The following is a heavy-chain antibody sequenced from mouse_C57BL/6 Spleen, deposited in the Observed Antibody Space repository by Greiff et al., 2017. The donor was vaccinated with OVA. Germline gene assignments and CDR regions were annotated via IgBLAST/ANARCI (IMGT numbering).Heavy chain of an antibody. CDR1: GYTFTDYE. J-gene: IGHJ4*01. V-gene: IGHV1-15*01. CDR2: IDPETGGT. CDR3: TGDSNYGYAMDY. D-gene: IGHD2-5*01. Sequence: VKLMESGAELVRPGASVTLSCKASGYTFTDYEMHWVKQTPVHGLEWIGAIDPETGGTAYNQKFKGKAILTADKSSSTAYMELRSLTSEDSAVYYCTGDSNYGYAMDYWGQGTSVTVSS.